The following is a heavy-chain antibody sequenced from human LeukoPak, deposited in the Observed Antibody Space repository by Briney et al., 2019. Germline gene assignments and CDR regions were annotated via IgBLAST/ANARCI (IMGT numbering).Heavy chain of an antibody. CDR1: GFTFSRYS. D-gene: IGHD2-21*01. Sequence: GGSLRLSCAASGFTFSRYSMNWVRQAPGKGLEWVAVVWYYGDNKYYADSVKGRFTISRDNSNNTLYLHMNSLRAEDTAVYYCARSPVTGLWLPRMYYFDYWGQGTLVTVSS. CDR2: VWYYGDNK. CDR3: ARSPVTGLWLPRMYYFDY. V-gene: IGHV3-33*08. J-gene: IGHJ4*02.